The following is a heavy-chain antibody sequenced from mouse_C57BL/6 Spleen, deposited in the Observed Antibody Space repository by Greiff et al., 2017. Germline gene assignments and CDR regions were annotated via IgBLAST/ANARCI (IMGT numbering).Heavy chain of an antibody. V-gene: IGHV1-82*01. CDR1: GYAFSSSW. D-gene: IGHD2-5*01. CDR3: ARHYSNSFAY. CDR2: IYPGDGDT. Sequence: VQLQESGPELVKPGASVKISCKASGYAFSSSWMNWVKQRPGKGLEWIGRIYPGDGDTNYNGKFKGKATLTADKSSSTAYMQLSSLTSEDSAVYFCARHYSNSFAYWGQGTLVTVAA. J-gene: IGHJ3*01.